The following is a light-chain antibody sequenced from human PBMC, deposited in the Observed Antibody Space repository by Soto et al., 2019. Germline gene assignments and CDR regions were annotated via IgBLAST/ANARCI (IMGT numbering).Light chain of an antibody. V-gene: IGLV2-11*01. Sequence: QSALTQPRSVSGSPGQSVTISCTGTSSDVGGYNYVSWYQHHPGKAPKLIIYDVSKRPSGVPDRFSGSKSGNTASLTISGLQAEDEADYYCCSYAGSYTXYVFGTGTKVTVL. CDR3: CSYAGSYTXYV. CDR2: DVS. CDR1: SSDVGGYNY. J-gene: IGLJ1*01.